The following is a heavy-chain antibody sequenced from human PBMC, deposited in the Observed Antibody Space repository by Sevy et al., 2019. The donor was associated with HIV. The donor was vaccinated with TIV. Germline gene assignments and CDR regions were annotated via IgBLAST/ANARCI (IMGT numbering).Heavy chain of an antibody. CDR2: VSAHNGDT. CDR3: ARAYCSGGSCYSLAY. J-gene: IGHJ4*02. Sequence: ASVKVSCKASGYTFTSYRIYWVRQAPGQGLEWMGWVSAHNGDTNYVQKVQGRVAMTTDTSTGTAYMDLRSLTSDDTAVYYCARAYCSGGSCYSLAYWGQGSLVTVSS. D-gene: IGHD2-15*01. V-gene: IGHV1-18*01. CDR1: GYTFTSYR.